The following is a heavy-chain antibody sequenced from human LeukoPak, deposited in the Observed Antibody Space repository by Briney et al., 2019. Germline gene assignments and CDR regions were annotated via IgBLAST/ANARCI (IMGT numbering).Heavy chain of an antibody. Sequence: GGSLRLSCAASGFTFSSYGMHWVRQAPGKGLEWVAVIWYDGSNKYYADSVKGRFTISRGNSKNTLYLQMNSLRAEDTAVYYCARDGGYSYGYFDYWGQGTLVTVSS. V-gene: IGHV3-33*01. CDR3: ARDGGYSYGYFDY. CDR2: IWYDGSNK. CDR1: GFTFSSYG. J-gene: IGHJ4*02. D-gene: IGHD5-18*01.